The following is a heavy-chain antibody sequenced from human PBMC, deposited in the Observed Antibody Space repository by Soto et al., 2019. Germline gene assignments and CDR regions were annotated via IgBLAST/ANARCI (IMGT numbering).Heavy chain of an antibody. CDR1: GFTFSSYG. CDR2: IWYDGSNK. D-gene: IGHD6-13*01. J-gene: IGHJ6*02. V-gene: IGHV3-33*01. CDR3: ARILDGDSSSWYTVSYYYYYGMDV. Sequence: GGPLRLSCAASGFTFSSYGMHWVRQAPGKGLEWVAVIWYDGSNKYYADSVKGRFTISRDNSKNTLYLQMNSLRAEDTAVYYCARILDGDSSSWYTVSYYYYYGMDVWGQGTTVTVSS.